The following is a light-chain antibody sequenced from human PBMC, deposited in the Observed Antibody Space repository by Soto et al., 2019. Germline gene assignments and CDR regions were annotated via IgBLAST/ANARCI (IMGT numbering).Light chain of an antibody. J-gene: IGLJ1*01. CDR1: SSDVGVYNY. Sequence: QSALTQPASVSGSAGQSITISCTGTSSDVGVYNYVSWYQQHPGKAPKLMIYDVSNRPSGVSNRFSGSKSGNTASLTISGLQAEDEADYYCSSYTSSSTLLYVFGTGTKVTVL. V-gene: IGLV2-14*01. CDR3: SSYTSSSTLLYV. CDR2: DVS.